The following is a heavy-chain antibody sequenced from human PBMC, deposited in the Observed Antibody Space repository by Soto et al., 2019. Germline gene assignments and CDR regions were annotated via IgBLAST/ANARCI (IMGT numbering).Heavy chain of an antibody. V-gene: IGHV4-39*01. CDR1: GGSISDDTYY. Sequence: SATLSLTCTVSGGSISDDTYYWGWIRQPPGKGLEWIGSIYYSGTSSYNPSLKSRVTMSVDTSKKQLSLRLSSVTAADTAVYYCARLHCDSPNCVPLDPWGQGTLVTVSS. CDR3: ARLHCDSPNCVPLDP. D-gene: IGHD1-1*01. CDR2: IYYSGTS. J-gene: IGHJ5*02.